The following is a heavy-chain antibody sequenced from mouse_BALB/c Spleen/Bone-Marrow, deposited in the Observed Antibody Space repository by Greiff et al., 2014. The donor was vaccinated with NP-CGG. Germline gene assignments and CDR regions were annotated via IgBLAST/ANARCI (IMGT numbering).Heavy chain of an antibody. CDR1: GFTFSDYY. V-gene: IGHV5-4*02. Sequence: EVKLVESGGGLVKPGGSLKLSCAASGFTFSDYYMYWVRQTPEKRLEWVATISDGGGYTYYPDSVWGRFTISRGNAKNNLHLQMSSLKSEDTAMYYCARSGERYGAMDYWGQGTSVNVFS. CDR3: ARSGERYGAMDY. D-gene: IGHD2-10*02. CDR2: ISDGGGYT. J-gene: IGHJ4*01.